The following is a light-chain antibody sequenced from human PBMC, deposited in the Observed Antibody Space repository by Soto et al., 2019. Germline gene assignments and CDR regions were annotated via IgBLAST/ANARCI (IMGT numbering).Light chain of an antibody. CDR3: GAWDGSLTGGV. CDR1: SSNIGSNY. V-gene: IGLV1-51*02. CDR2: ENY. Sequence: QLVLTQPPSVSAAPGQKVTISCSGSSSNIGSNYVSWYQQLPGTAPKLLIYENYERPSGIPDRFSGSKSGTSATLGITGLQTGDEADYYCGAWDGSLTGGVFGGGTKLTVL. J-gene: IGLJ2*01.